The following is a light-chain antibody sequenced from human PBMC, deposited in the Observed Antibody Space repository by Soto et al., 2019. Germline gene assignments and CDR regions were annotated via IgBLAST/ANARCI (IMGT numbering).Light chain of an antibody. J-gene: IGKJ4*01. CDR2: GAS. V-gene: IGKV3-15*01. Sequence: DIVMTQSPATLSVAPGERVTFSCRASQGVSRKLAWYQHKPGQAPRLLISGASTGATGIPARFSGSGSGTEFTLTISSMQSEACPIYSCQQYNTWPITFGGGTKVDIK. CDR1: QGVSRK. CDR3: QQYNTWPIT.